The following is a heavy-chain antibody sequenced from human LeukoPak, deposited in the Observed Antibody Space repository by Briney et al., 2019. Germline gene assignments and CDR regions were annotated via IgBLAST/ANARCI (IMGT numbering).Heavy chain of an antibody. J-gene: IGHJ4*02. CDR2: ISSSSSYI. CDR1: GGTFSSYS. D-gene: IGHD4-23*01. CDR3: ARPNDYGGIGY. Sequence: GASVKVSCKASGGTFSSYSMNWVRQAPGKGLEWVSSISSSSSYIYYADSVKGRFTISRDNAKNSLYLQMNSLRAEDTAVYYCARPNDYGGIGYWGQGTLVTVSS. V-gene: IGHV3-21*01.